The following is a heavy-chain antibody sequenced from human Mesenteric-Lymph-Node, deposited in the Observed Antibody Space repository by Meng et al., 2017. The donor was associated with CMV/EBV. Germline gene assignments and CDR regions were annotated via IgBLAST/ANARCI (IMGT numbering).Heavy chain of an antibody. CDR2: IYPGGSA. D-gene: IGHD3-22*01. CDR1: GFTVSSNY. Sequence: GESLKISCVVSGFTVSSNYMNWVRQAPGKGLEWVSVIYPGGSAYYSDSVKGRFTISRDNSKNTLYLQMNSLRAEDTAVYYCAKALITMIVVASYGMDVWGQGTTVTVSS. V-gene: IGHV3-66*02. J-gene: IGHJ6*02. CDR3: AKALITMIVVASYGMDV.